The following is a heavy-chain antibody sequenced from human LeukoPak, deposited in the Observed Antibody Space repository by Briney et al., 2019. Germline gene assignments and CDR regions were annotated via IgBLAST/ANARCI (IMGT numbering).Heavy chain of an antibody. J-gene: IGHJ4*02. V-gene: IGHV4-4*07. CDR1: GGSISSY. CDR2: IYGSGST. D-gene: IGHD6-19*01. CDR3: ARVSLAVAGTVFFDY. Sequence: PSETLSLTCTVSGGSISSYWSWIRQPAGKGLEWIGRIYGSGSTNYNPSLKSRVTISVDTSKNQFSLKLSSVTAADTAVYYCARVSLAVAGTVFFDYWGQGTLVTVSS.